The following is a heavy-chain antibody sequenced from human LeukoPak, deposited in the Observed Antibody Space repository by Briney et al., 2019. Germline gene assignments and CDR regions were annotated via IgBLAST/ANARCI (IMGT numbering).Heavy chain of an antibody. Sequence: GGSLRLSCAASGFTFTNAWMTWVRQAPGKGLEWVGRIKSKGDGETTDYASFVKGRFSMSRDDSRATMYLQMYSLEAEDTAGYYCTTDLGATMIRGVIVSWGQGAPVTVSS. V-gene: IGHV3-15*05. CDR1: GFTFTNAW. CDR3: TTDLGATMIRGVIVS. CDR2: IKSKGDGETT. J-gene: IGHJ4*02. D-gene: IGHD3-10*01.